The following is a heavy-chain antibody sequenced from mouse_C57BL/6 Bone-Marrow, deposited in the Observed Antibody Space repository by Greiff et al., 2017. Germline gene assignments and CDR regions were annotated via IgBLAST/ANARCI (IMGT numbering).Heavy chain of an antibody. CDR3: ARAPDFYYFDY. CDR1: GFTFSSYA. J-gene: IGHJ2*01. CDR2: ISDGGSFT. V-gene: IGHV5-4*03. Sequence: DVKLVESGGGLVKPGGSLKLSCAASGFTFSSYAMSWVRQTPEKRLEWVATISDGGSFTYYPDNVKGRFTISRDNAKNNLYLQMSHLKSEDTAMYYCARAPDFYYFDYWGQGTTLTVSS.